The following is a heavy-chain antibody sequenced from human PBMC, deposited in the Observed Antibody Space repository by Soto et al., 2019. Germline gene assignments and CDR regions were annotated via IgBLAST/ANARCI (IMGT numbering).Heavy chain of an antibody. Sequence: QVQLVQSGAEVKKPGTSVKVSCKASGGTFSSYAISWVRQAPGQGLEWMGGIIPMSGKGKFAQQFQGRVTITADESTRTVYMELSSLRSEDTAVYYCARDRHDSSGWYTFFYGLDVWGQGTTVTVSS. J-gene: IGHJ6*02. CDR2: IIPMSGKG. CDR1: GGTFSSYA. D-gene: IGHD6-19*01. CDR3: ARDRHDSSGWYTFFYGLDV. V-gene: IGHV1-69*01.